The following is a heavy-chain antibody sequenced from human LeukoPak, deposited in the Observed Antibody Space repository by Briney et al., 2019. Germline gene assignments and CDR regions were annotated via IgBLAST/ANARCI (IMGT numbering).Heavy chain of an antibody. V-gene: IGHV3-30*04. D-gene: IGHD6-25*01. CDR1: GFTFSSYA. Sequence: QPGRSLRLSYAASGFTFSSYAMHWVRQAPGKGLEWVAVISYDGSNKYYADSVKGRFTISRDNSKNTLYLQMNSLRAEDTAVYYCASIRIAAGDFDYWGQGTLVTVSS. J-gene: IGHJ4*02. CDR2: ISYDGSNK. CDR3: ASIRIAAGDFDY.